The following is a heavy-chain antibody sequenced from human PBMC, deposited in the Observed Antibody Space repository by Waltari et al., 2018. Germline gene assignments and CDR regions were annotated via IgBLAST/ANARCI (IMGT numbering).Heavy chain of an antibody. CDR1: GFTFSNAW. V-gene: IGHV3-15*01. D-gene: IGHD1-7*01. CDR2: SKSKSDGGTT. Sequence: EVQLVESGGGLVQPGGSLRLSCAASGFTFSNAWMIWVRQAPGKGLEWVGRSKSKSDGGTTDYAAPVKGRFTLSRDDSKNTLFLQMNSLKIADTAVYYCTTGEPRISTTTMFYWGQGILVTVSS. J-gene: IGHJ4*02. CDR3: TTGEPRISTTTMFY.